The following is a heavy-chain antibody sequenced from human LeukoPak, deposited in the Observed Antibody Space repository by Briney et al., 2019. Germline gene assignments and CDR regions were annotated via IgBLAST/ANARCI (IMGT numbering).Heavy chain of an antibody. Sequence: SQPLSLTCAISGDSVSGGSAGWNWIRQSPSRGLEWLGRIYYRSKWYSDYAISLKSRITINPDTSRNQFSLQLNSVTHDDTAIYYCTGGGLVRGTLHWFDPWGQGTLVTVSS. CDR1: GDSVSGGSAG. CDR3: TGGGLVRGTLHWFDP. CDR2: IYYRSKWYS. V-gene: IGHV6-1*01. J-gene: IGHJ5*02. D-gene: IGHD3-10*01.